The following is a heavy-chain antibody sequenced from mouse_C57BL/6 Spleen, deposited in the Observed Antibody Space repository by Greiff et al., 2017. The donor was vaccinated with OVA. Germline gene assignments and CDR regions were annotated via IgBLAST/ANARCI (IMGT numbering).Heavy chain of an antibody. CDR3: ARSYYGNYLCFGY. V-gene: IGHV1-64*01. D-gene: IGHD2-10*01. CDR1: GYTFTSYW. Sequence: QVQLQQPGAELVKPGASVKLSCKASGYTFTSYWMHWVKQRPGQGLEWIGMIHPNSGSTNYNEKFKSKATLTVDKSSSTADMQLSSLTSEDSAVYYCARSYYGNYLCFGYWGQGTTLTVSS. J-gene: IGHJ2*01. CDR2: IHPNSGST.